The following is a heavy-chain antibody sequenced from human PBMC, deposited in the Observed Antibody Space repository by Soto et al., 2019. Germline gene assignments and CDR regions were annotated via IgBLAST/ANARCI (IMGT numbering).Heavy chain of an antibody. CDR3: ARRAYDILTGYYNFSYYYYYMDV. J-gene: IGHJ6*03. Sequence: GESLKISCKGSGYSFTSYWIGWVRQMPGKGLEWMGIIYPGDSDTRYSPSFQGQVTISADKSISTAYLQWSSLKASDTAMYYCARRAYDILTGYYNFSYYYYYMDVWGEGTTVTVSS. CDR1: GYSFTSYW. V-gene: IGHV5-51*01. D-gene: IGHD3-9*01. CDR2: IYPGDSDT.